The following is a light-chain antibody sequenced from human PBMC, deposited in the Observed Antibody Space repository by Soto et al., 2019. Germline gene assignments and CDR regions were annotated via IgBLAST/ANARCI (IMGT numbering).Light chain of an antibody. V-gene: IGKV1-5*03. CDR2: KAS. CDR3: HSTWA. Sequence: DIQMTQSPSTLSASVGDRVTITCRASQGINSRLGWYQQKPGRPPKLLIYKASTLQSGVPSRFSGSGSGTEFTLTISSLQPDDFATYYCHSTWAFGQGTKVDIK. J-gene: IGKJ1*01. CDR1: QGINSR.